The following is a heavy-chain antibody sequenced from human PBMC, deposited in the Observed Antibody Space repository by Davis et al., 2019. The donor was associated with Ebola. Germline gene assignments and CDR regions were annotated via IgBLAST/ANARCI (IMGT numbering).Heavy chain of an antibody. CDR3: AKDTWGSRLYYFDY. CDR2: IMSNAGRT. Sequence: GESLKISCAVSGFTFSNYAMSWVRQAPGKGLEWVPGIMSNAGRTYYADSVKGRFTISRDNSRNTLYLQMNSLRAEDTAVYYCAKDTWGSRLYYFDYWGQGTLVTVSS. D-gene: IGHD7-27*01. V-gene: IGHV3-23*01. CDR1: GFTFSNYA. J-gene: IGHJ4*02.